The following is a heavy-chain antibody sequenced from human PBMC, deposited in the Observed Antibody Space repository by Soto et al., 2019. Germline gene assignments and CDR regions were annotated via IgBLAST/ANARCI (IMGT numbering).Heavy chain of an antibody. CDR1: GGSFSGYY. CDR2: INHSGST. J-gene: IGHJ6*02. Sequence: SETLSLTCAVYGGSFSGYYWSWIRQPPGKGLEWIGEINHSGSTNYNPSLKSRVTISVDTSKNQFSLKLSSVTAADTAVYYCARAAAGDLRYYGMDVWGQGTTVTV. CDR3: ARAAAGDLRYYGMDV. V-gene: IGHV4-34*01. D-gene: IGHD7-27*01.